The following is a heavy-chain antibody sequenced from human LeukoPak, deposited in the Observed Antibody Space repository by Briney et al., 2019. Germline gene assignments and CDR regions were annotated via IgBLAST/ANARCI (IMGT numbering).Heavy chain of an antibody. V-gene: IGHV3-30*02. CDR3: ARALEGGELNWFDP. Sequence: GGSLRLSCAASGFTFSSYGMHWVRQAPGKGLAWVAFIRYDGSNKYYADSVKGRFTISRDNAKNSLYLQMNSLRAEDTALYHCARALEGGELNWFDPWGQGTLVTVSS. CDR2: IRYDGSNK. J-gene: IGHJ5*02. CDR1: GFTFSSYG. D-gene: IGHD1-7*01.